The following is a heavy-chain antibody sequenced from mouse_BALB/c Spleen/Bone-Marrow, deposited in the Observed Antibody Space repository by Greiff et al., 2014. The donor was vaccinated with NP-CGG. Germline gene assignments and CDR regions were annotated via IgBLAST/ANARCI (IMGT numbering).Heavy chain of an antibody. D-gene: IGHD2-10*02. CDR3: ARGEYGNGGFAY. CDR1: GYTFTEYY. Sequence: VQLQQSGAELVRPGASVKLSCKASGYTFTEYYINWVKQRTGQGLEWIGVIYPGSGNTYYNEKFKGKATLTADKSSSTAYMQLSSLTSEDTAIYYCARGEYGNGGFAYWGQGTMVTVSA. V-gene: IGHV1-76*01. J-gene: IGHJ3*01. CDR2: IYPGSGNT.